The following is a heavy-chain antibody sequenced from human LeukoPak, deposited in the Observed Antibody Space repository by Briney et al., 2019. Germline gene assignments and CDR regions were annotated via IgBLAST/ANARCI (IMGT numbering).Heavy chain of an antibody. CDR2: IWYDGSNK. Sequence: GRSLRLSCAASGFTFSSYGIHWVRQAPGKGLEWVAVIWYDGSNKYYADSVKGRFTISRDNSKNTLYLQMNSLRAEDTAVYYCARHYYGSGSYYNGSDYWGQGTLVTVST. D-gene: IGHD3-10*01. CDR3: ARHYYGSGSYYNGSDY. J-gene: IGHJ4*02. CDR1: GFTFSSYG. V-gene: IGHV3-33*01.